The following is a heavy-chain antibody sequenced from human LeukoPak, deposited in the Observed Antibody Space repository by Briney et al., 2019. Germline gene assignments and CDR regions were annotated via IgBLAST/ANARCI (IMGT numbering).Heavy chain of an antibody. Sequence: SETLSLTCTVSGGSMRSYYWVWIRQPPGKGLEWIGYIYYSGSTDYSPSLKSRVTISVDTSKNQFSLKMSSVAAADTAGYYCARAPNGFGAFDIWGPGTMVTVSS. D-gene: IGHD2-8*01. CDR1: GGSMRSYY. CDR2: IYYSGST. CDR3: ARAPNGFGAFDI. J-gene: IGHJ3*02. V-gene: IGHV4-59*01.